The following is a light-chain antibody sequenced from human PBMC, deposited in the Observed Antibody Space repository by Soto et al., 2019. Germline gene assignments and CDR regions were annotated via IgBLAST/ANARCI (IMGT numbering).Light chain of an antibody. CDR2: KAS. CDR1: QSINNK. V-gene: IGKV1-5*03. CDR3: QQYNSYST. J-gene: IGKJ2*01. Sequence: DIQMTQSPSTLSASVGDRVTITCRASQSINNKLAWYQQKPGKAPNLLIYKASSLESGVPSRFSGSGSGTEFTLTISSLQPDDFATYYCQQYNSYSTFGQGTRWISN.